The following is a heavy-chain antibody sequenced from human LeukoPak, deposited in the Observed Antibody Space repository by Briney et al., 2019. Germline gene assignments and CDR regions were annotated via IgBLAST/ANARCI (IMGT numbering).Heavy chain of an antibody. D-gene: IGHD3-3*01. CDR2: ISHSGST. CDR1: GGPLTGYF. Sequence: SETLSLTCAVYGGPLTGYFWSWIRQPPGKGLEWIGEISHSGSTNYNASLESQVTISLDTSKSQFSLRLSSVTAADTAVYYCARAYDFWSGYYRRLQFDPWGQGTLVTVSS. J-gene: IGHJ5*02. V-gene: IGHV4-34*01. CDR3: ARAYDFWSGYYRRLQFDP.